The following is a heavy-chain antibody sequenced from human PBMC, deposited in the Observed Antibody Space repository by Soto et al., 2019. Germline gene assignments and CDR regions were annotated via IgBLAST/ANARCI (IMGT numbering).Heavy chain of an antibody. Sequence: WGSLRLSCTASGFTFNTHWIHFFRQAPFKWLVWVSRIYFDGITTNYADSVKGRLTVSRDNAKNTVYLHVNTLRDEDTAVYYCARGGAMGVDYWGQGTLVTVSS. D-gene: IGHD1-26*01. CDR2: IYFDGITT. CDR3: ARGGAMGVDY. CDR1: GFTFNTHW. V-gene: IGHV3-74*01. J-gene: IGHJ4*02.